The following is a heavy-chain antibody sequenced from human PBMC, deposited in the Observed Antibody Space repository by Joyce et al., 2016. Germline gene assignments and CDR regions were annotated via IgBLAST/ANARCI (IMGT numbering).Heavy chain of an antibody. CDR1: GSTFSSSS. D-gene: IGHD3-16*01. Sequence: GSTFSSSSMSWFRQAPGKGLEWVAAISGTSYYIFHAETVRGRVTVSRDNAKKTLYLQMNSLRAEDSAVFYCARGGISYYYAMDVWGQGTTVTVSS. CDR3: ARGGISYYYAMDV. CDR2: ISGTSYYI. J-gene: IGHJ6*02. V-gene: IGHV3-21*01.